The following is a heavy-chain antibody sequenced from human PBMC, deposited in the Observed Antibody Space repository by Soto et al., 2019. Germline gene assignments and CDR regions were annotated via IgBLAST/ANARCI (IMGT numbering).Heavy chain of an antibody. Sequence: QPGGSLRLSCVASGFTFSNYGMHWVRQAPGKGLEWVAVISYGGSNKYYADSVKGRFTISRDNSKNTLYLQMTSLRTEDTALYYCAKLDEGGLQYAYYAMDVWGQGTTVTVSS. CDR2: ISYGGSNK. J-gene: IGHJ6*02. CDR3: AKLDEGGLQYAYYAMDV. CDR1: GFTFSNYG. V-gene: IGHV3-30*18. D-gene: IGHD2-15*01.